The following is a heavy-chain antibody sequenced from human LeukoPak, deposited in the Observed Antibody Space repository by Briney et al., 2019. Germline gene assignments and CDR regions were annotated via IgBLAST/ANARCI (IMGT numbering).Heavy chain of an antibody. J-gene: IGHJ6*02. CDR3: AKDLLGGDSGSYYEVGELGMDV. Sequence: GGSLRLSCAASGFIFSSYWMHWVRQAPGKGLEWVAVISYDGSNKYYADSVKGRFTISRDKSKNTLYLQMNSLRAEDTAVYYCAKDLLGGDSGSYYEVGELGMDVWGQGTTVTVSS. V-gene: IGHV3-30*18. D-gene: IGHD1-26*01. CDR2: ISYDGSNK. CDR1: GFIFSSYW.